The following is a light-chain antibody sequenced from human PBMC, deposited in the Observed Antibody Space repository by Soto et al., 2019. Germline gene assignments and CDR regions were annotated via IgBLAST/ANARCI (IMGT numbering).Light chain of an antibody. CDR2: DVS. J-gene: IGLJ1*01. Sequence: QSVLTQPASVSGSPGQSITIPCTGTSSDVGGYNYVSWYQQHPGKAPKLIIYDVSNRPSGVSNRFSGSKSGNTASLTISGLKAEDEADYYCSSYTSSSTYVFGTETKLTVL. V-gene: IGLV2-14*01. CDR3: SSYTSSSTYV. CDR1: SSDVGGYNY.